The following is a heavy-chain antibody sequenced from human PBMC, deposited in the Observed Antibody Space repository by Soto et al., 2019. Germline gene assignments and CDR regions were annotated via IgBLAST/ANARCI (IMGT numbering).Heavy chain of an antibody. CDR1: GFTFSSAW. J-gene: IGHJ4*02. CDR2: IKTKTHGGTT. D-gene: IGHD3-3*01. Sequence: GGSLRLSCAASGFTFSSAWMSWVRQAPGKGLEWVGRIKTKTHGGTTEYAAPVKGRFTISRDDSKDTLYLQMNSLKTEDTALYYCTTDPFYYDYWSGYFGTIIFDYWGQGTLVTVSS. V-gene: IGHV3-15*01. CDR3: TTDPFYYDYWSGYFGTIIFDY.